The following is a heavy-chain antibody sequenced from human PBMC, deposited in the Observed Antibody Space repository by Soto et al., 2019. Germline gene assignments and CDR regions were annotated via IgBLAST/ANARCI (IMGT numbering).Heavy chain of an antibody. V-gene: IGHV3-23*01. D-gene: IGHD6-13*01. CDR2: ISSSGGRT. CDR1: GFTFSTYA. Sequence: EVQLLESGGGLVQPGGSLRLSCAASGFTFSTYAMSWVRQAPGKGLEWVSTISSSGGRTYYADSVKGRFTISRDNSKNTLYLQMNSLRAEDRAVYNCAKGSDRGIAAAGYFEHWGQGTLVTVSS. CDR3: AKGSDRGIAAAGYFEH. J-gene: IGHJ4*02.